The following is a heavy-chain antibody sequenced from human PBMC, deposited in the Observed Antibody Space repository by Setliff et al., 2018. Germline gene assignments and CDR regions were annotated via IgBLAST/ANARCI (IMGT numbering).Heavy chain of an antibody. D-gene: IGHD3-16*01. CDR2: MYNSGST. J-gene: IGHJ4*02. CDR3: ARGGVLGTGDFDY. CDR1: GGSITSDY. Sequence: SETLSLTCTVSGGSITSDYWSWIRQPPGKGLEWIGYMYNSGSTNYDPSLKSRVTMSVDTSKNQFSLKLSSVTAADTAVYYCARGGVLGTGDFDYWGQGTLVTVSS. V-gene: IGHV4-59*01.